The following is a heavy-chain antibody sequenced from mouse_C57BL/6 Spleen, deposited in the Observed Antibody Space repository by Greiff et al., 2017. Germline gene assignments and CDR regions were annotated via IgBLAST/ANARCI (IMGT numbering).Heavy chain of an antibody. CDR2: IHPNSGST. Sequence: QVQLKESGAELVKPGASVKLSCKASGYTFTSYWMHWVKQRPGQGLEWIGMIHPNSGSTNYNEKFKSKATLTVDKSSSTAYMQLSSLTSEDSAVYYCARFWDEFAYWGQGTLVTVSA. D-gene: IGHD4-1*01. J-gene: IGHJ3*01. CDR1: GYTFTSYW. CDR3: ARFWDEFAY. V-gene: IGHV1-64*01.